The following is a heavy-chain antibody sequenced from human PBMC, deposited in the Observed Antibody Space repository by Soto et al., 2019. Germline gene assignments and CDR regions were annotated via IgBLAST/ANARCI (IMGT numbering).Heavy chain of an antibody. J-gene: IGHJ4*02. Sequence: QVQLQESGPRLVKPSETLSLTCIVSGGSISNYYWSWIRQPPGKGLEWSGCIYYSGRANYNPSRQSRAPRSVDTSTHQFSLKPSSVTAADTVVYCSARAVLPATAPFDYGGQGTLVAVSS. CDR2: IYYSGRA. V-gene: IGHV4-59*01. D-gene: IGHD2-2*01. CDR3: ARAVLPATAPFDY. CDR1: GGSISNYY.